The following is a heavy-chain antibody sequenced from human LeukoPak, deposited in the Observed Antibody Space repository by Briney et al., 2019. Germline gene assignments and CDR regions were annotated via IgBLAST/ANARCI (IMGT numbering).Heavy chain of an antibody. CDR1: GFTFSSYS. J-gene: IGHJ4*02. Sequence: PGGSLRLSCEGSGFTFSSYSMDWVRQAPGKGLEWVSYISSFSNTMKYADSVKGRFTIFRDNAKNSLYLQMDSLRAEDTAVYYCAKGPLGDFWSGYPSTYFDYWGQGTLVTVSS. D-gene: IGHD3-3*01. CDR2: ISSFSNTM. V-gene: IGHV3-48*01. CDR3: AKGPLGDFWSGYPSTYFDY.